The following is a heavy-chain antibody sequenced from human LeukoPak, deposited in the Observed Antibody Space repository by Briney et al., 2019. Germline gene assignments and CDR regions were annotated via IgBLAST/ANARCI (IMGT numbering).Heavy chain of an antibody. V-gene: IGHV4-34*01. CDR3: ARDMVLDAFDI. J-gene: IGHJ3*02. CDR1: SDFFNRNHYY. Sequence: SEPLSLPCTVSSDFFNRNHYYGSWIRQPPGKGLEWIGEINHSGSTNYNPSLKSRVTISVDTSKNQFSLKLSSVTAADTAVYYCARDMVLDAFDIWGQGTMVTVSS. CDR2: INHSGST. D-gene: IGHD3-10*01.